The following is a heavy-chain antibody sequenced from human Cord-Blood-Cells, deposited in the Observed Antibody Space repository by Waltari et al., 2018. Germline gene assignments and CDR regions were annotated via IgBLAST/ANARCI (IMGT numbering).Heavy chain of an antibody. Sequence: QLQLQESGPGLVKPSETLSLTCTVSGGSISSSSYYWGWIRQPPGKGLEWIGSIYYSGSTYYNPSLSSRVTISVDTSKNQFSLKLSSVTAADTAVYYCASFYSGSYYYYYYMDVWGKGTTVTVSS. D-gene: IGHD1-26*01. V-gene: IGHV4-39*07. CDR1: GGSISSSSYY. J-gene: IGHJ6*03. CDR2: IYYSGST. CDR3: ASFYSGSYYYYYYMDV.